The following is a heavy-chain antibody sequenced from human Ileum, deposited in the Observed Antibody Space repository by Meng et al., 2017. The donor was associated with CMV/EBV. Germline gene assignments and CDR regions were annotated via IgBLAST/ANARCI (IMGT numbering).Heavy chain of an antibody. CDR2: INHVGRT. V-gene: IGHV4-34*01. D-gene: IGHD3-16*02. J-gene: IGHJ4*02. Sequence: HVQLPQWGAGLLKPSETLSLTCAVYGGSLRGHYCNWIRQSPGNGLQWIAEINHVGRTNSNPSLASRVTISQDTSKNQCSLKLNSVTVADSAVYYCARGLFRYPAYFDLWGQGTLVTVSS. CDR1: GGSLRGHY. CDR3: ARGLFRYPAYFDL.